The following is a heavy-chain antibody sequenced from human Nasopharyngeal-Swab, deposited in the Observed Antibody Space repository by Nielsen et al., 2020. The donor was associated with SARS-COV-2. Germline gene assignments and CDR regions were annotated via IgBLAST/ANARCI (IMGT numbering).Heavy chain of an antibody. CDR2: IGDKDHNYAT. CDR3: TTDFYFDY. CDR1: GFIFSASA. Sequence: GESLKISCAASGFIFSASAIHWVRQASGEGPEWVGRIGDKDHNYATTYGASVQGRFTISRDDSKNTAFLQMDSLKTEDTALYYCTTDFYFDYWGQGTLVTVSS. J-gene: IGHJ4*02. V-gene: IGHV3-73*01.